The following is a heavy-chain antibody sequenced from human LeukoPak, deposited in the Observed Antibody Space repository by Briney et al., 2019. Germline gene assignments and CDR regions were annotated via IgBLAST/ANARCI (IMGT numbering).Heavy chain of an antibody. CDR1: GFTFSSYA. Sequence: PGGSLRLSCAASGFTFSSYAMHWVRQAPGKGLEYVSAISSNGGSTYYANSVKGRFTISRDNSKNTLYLQMGSLRAEDMAVYYCARAEALGDAFDIWGQGTMVTVSS. V-gene: IGHV3-64*01. CDR3: ARAEALGDAFDI. J-gene: IGHJ3*02. CDR2: ISSNGGST. D-gene: IGHD3-16*01.